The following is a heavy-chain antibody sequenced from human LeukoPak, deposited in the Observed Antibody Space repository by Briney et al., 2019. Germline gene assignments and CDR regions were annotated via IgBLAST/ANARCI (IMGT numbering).Heavy chain of an antibody. D-gene: IGHD5-12*01. CDR2: ISGSAGST. CDR1: GFTFSSDA. J-gene: IGHJ4*02. V-gene: IGHV3-23*01. CDR3: ANGYSGYDQPFDY. Sequence: PGGSLRLSCAASGFTFSSDAMSWVRQAPGKGLEWVSAISGSAGSTYYADSVKGRFTISRDNSKNTLYLQMNSLRAEDTAVYYCANGYSGYDQPFDYWGQGTLVTVSS.